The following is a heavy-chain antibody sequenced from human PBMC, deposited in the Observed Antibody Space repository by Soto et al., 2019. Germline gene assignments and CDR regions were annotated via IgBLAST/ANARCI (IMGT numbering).Heavy chain of an antibody. J-gene: IGHJ4*02. CDR3: ARPHFSSSYYFDY. CDR2: INAGNGNT. D-gene: IGHD6-13*01. CDR1: GYTFTSYA. V-gene: IGHV1-3*01. Sequence: ASVKVSCKASGYTFTSYAMHWVRQAPGQRLEWMGWINAGNGNTKYSQKFQGRVTITRDTSASTAYMELSSLRSEDMAVYYCARPHFSSSYYFDYWGQGTLVTVSS.